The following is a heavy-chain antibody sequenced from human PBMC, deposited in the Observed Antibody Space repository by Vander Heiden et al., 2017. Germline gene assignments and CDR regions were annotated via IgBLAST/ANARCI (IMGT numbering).Heavy chain of an antibody. CDR3: ARASGYYGSGSRGWFDP. Sequence: QVQLVESGGGVVQPGRSLRLSCAPSGFTFSSYAMHWVRQAPGKGLEWVAVISYDGSNKYYADSVKGRFTISRDNSKNTLYLQMNSLRAEDTAVYYCARASGYYGSGSRGWFDPWGQGTLVTVSS. V-gene: IGHV3-30-3*01. CDR2: ISYDGSNK. CDR1: GFTFSSYA. J-gene: IGHJ5*02. D-gene: IGHD3-10*01.